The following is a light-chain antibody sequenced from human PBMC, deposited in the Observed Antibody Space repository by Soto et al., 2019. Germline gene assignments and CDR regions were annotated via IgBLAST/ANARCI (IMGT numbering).Light chain of an antibody. J-gene: IGLJ2*01. CDR2: DNN. V-gene: IGLV1-40*01. CDR3: QSYASSLRGHVV. CDR1: SSNIGAGYD. Sequence: QSVLTQPPSVSGAPGQRITISCSGSSSNIGAGYDVHWYQQLPGIAPKLLIYDNNYRPSGVPARFSGSKSGTSAALAITGRPDEDEADYYCQSYASSLRGHVVFGGGTKLTVL.